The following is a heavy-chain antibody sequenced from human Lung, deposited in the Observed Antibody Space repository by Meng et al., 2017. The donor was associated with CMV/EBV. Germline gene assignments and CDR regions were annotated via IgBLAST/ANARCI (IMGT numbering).Heavy chain of an antibody. Sequence: SLRLXYTVSPFTFHNYAMHWVRQAPGKGLEWVSGFSLDTDRIDYADSVKGRFTVSIDSAKGSLYLQMNSLRVEDTALYYCTKDLRPGGSAVWGQRTTVTVSS. CDR2: FSLDTDRI. D-gene: IGHD3-10*01. CDR1: PFTFHNYA. J-gene: IGHJ6*02. CDR3: TKDLRPGGSAV. V-gene: IGHV3-9*01.